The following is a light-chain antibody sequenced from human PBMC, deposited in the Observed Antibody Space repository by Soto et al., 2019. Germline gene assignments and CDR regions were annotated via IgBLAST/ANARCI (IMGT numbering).Light chain of an antibody. CDR1: QPITTW. V-gene: IGKV1-5*01. CDR2: DAF. J-gene: IGKJ1*01. CDR3: QQYNPFLTT. Sequence: DIQMTQSPSTLSASIGDSVTITCQASQPITTWLAWYQQKPGRAPRLLIYDAFVLQSGVPSRFSGSGSGTEFTLTISSLQPDDFPTYYCQQYNPFLTTFGQGTKV.